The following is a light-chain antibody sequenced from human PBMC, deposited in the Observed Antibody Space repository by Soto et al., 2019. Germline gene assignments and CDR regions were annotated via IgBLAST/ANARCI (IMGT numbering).Light chain of an antibody. V-gene: IGLV1-44*01. Sequence: QSVLTQPPSASGTPGQRVTISCSGSNSKIGRNTVNWYQQLPGMAPKLLIYNNDQRPSGVPDRFSGSKSGTSASLAISGLQSEDEADYFCSTWDDSRRVFGGGTKVTVL. CDR2: NND. CDR3: STWDDSRRV. J-gene: IGLJ3*02. CDR1: NSKIGRNT.